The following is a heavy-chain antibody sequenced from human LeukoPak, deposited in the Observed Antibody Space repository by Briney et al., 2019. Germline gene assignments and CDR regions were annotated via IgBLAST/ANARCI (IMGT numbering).Heavy chain of an antibody. V-gene: IGHV3-23*01. D-gene: IGHD3-3*01. Sequence: GGSLRLSCEASGFTFNTCAMSWVRQAPGKGLEWVSAISESGSGTYYADTGKGRFTISRDNSKNTLYLQMNSLRVDDTALYYCAKGVFGVNRAFDYWGQGTLVTVSS. CDR1: GFTFNTCA. CDR2: ISESGSGT. J-gene: IGHJ4*02. CDR3: AKGVFGVNRAFDY.